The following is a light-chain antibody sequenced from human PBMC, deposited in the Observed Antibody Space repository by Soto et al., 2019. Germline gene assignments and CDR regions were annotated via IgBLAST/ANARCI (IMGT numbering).Light chain of an antibody. CDR3: QQYDRSPRT. J-gene: IGKJ1*01. CDR2: GAS. Sequence: EIVLTQSPGTLSLSPGERATLSCRASQSVSTRSLAWYQQKPGQAPRLLISGASSRAADIPDRFSGSGSGTDFTLTINRLEPDDFAVYYCQQYDRSPRTFGQGTKVE. V-gene: IGKV3-20*01. CDR1: QSVSTRS.